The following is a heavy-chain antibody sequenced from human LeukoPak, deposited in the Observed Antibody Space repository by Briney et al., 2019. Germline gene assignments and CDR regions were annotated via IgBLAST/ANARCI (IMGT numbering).Heavy chain of an antibody. CDR1: GFTFSSYA. D-gene: IGHD1-26*01. CDR3: ARNSGSFYVPPDY. J-gene: IGHJ4*02. Sequence: GGSLRLSCAASGFTFSSYAMSWVRQAPGKGLEWVSDISGSGVATYYADSVKGRFTISRDNSKSTLYLQMNSLRAEDTAVYYCARNSGSFYVPPDYRGQGTLITVSS. CDR2: ISGSGVAT. V-gene: IGHV3-23*01.